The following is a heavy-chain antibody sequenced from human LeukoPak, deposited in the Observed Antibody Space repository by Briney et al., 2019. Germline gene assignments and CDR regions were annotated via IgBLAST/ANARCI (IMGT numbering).Heavy chain of an antibody. Sequence: GGSLRLSCAASGFTFSNYWMHWVRQAPGEGLGWVSRINTDESGTSYADSVKGRFTISRDNAKNTLYLQMNSLRPEDTAVYYCARDGSLPDYWGQGTLVTVSS. D-gene: IGHD1-26*01. CDR1: GFTFSNYW. CDR3: ARDGSLPDY. CDR2: INTDESGT. J-gene: IGHJ4*02. V-gene: IGHV3-74*01.